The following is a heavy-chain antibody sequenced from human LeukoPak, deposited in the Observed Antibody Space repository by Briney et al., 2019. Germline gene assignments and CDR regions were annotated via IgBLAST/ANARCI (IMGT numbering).Heavy chain of an antibody. CDR1: GFTFGSYA. CDR3: AKGRGATVNDPGDY. D-gene: IGHD1-1*01. V-gene: IGHV3-23*01. CDR2: FGGSGHSTT. J-gene: IGHJ4*02. Sequence: GGSLRLSCAASGFTFGSYAMNWVRQGPGKGLEWVSSFGGSGHSTTWHADSVKGRFTISRDDSKNTLYLQMSSLRAEDTALYYCAKGRGATVNDPGDYWGQGTLVTVSS.